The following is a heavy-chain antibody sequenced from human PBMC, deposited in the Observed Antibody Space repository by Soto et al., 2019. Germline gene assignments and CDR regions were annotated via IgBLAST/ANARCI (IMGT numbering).Heavy chain of an antibody. CDR2: ISSSSSTI. CDR1: GFTFSSYS. D-gene: IGHD3-9*01. Sequence: HPGGSLRLSCAASGFTFSSYSMNWVRQAPGKGLEWVSYISSSSSTIYYADSVKGRFTISRDNAKNSLYLQMNSLRDEDTAVYYCARDWYDILTGYYNVEDYFDYWGQGTLVTVSS. V-gene: IGHV3-48*02. J-gene: IGHJ4*02. CDR3: ARDWYDILTGYYNVEDYFDY.